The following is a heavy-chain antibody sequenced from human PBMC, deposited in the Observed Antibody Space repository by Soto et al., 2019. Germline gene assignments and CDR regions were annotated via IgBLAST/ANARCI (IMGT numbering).Heavy chain of an antibody. CDR1: GYTFTSYG. CDR3: ARDLEAIVVVVGAPFDY. Sequence: QVQLVQSGAEVKKPGASVKVSCKASGYTFTSYGIIWGRQAPGQGLEWMGWISAYNGNTNYAQKLHGRVTMTTDTSTSTAYMELRCLRSDDTAVYYCARDLEAIVVVVGAPFDYWGQGILVTVSS. V-gene: IGHV1-18*01. J-gene: IGHJ4*02. CDR2: ISAYNGNT. D-gene: IGHD2-15*01.